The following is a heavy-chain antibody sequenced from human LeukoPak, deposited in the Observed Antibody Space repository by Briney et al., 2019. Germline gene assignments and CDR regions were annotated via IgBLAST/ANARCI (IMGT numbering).Heavy chain of an antibody. V-gene: IGHV4-39*01. J-gene: IGHJ4*02. CDR1: GGSISGSNYH. D-gene: IGHD5-18*01. Sequence: SETLSLTCTDSGGSISGSNYHWGWIRQPPGKGLEWIGSINYWGHTYYNPSLESRVTISVDTSKNQFSLKVSSVTAADTALYYCAPTYSYTGGGYDYWGQGTLVTVSS. CDR3: APTYSYTGGGYDY. CDR2: INYWGHT.